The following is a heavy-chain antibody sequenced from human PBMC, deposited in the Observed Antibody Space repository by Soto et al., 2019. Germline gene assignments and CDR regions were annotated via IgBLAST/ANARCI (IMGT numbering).Heavy chain of an antibody. CDR3: ASGVGGLGGSSGWPDYAFDV. D-gene: IGHD6-19*01. Sequence: QVQLVQSGAAVRKPGSSVKVSCKASGGTFTKYAITWVRQAPRQGLEWMGGIVPLPGTTNYAQKFRGRVTISADESTSTACLELSSRRSEDTAVYYWASGVGGLGGSSGWPDYAFDVWGQGTMVIVSS. CDR2: IVPLPGTT. CDR1: GGTFTKYA. V-gene: IGHV1-69*01. J-gene: IGHJ3*01.